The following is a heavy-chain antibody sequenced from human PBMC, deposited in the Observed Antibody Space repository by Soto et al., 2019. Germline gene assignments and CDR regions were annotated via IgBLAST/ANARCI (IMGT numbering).Heavy chain of an antibody. CDR1: GGSLNSDDYH. D-gene: IGHD3-16*01. CDR3: AREKTRGRTFGVYYGMDV. J-gene: IGHJ6*04. CDR2: GFHTGDT. Sequence: QVQLQESGPGLVKPSQTLSLTCTVSGGSLNSDDYHWSWIRQPPGKGLEWIGYGFHTGDTYDNPARTSQVTITVDTSKTQFSLRPRYMSAADTSVYSGAREKTRGRTFGVYYGMDVGGKGTTVTVSS. V-gene: IGHV4-30-4*01.